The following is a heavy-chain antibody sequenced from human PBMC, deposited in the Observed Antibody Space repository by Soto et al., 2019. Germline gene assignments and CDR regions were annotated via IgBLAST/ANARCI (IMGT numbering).Heavy chain of an antibody. V-gene: IGHV4-30-4*01. CDR3: ARGTRQTTITSFDY. CDR2: IYYSGST. J-gene: IGHJ4*01. CDR1: GGSINSMDYY. D-gene: IGHD1-1*01. Sequence: TLSLTCTVSGGSINSMDYYWSWIRQSPGEGLEWIGYIYYSGSTYYNPSLKSRVTISVDTSKNHFSLKMNSVTAAATAVYYCARGTRQTTITSFDYSGQGSLVTVS.